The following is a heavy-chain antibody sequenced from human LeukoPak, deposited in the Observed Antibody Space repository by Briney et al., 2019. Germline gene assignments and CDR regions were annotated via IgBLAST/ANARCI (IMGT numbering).Heavy chain of an antibody. J-gene: IGHJ4*02. CDR2: MNPNSGNT. V-gene: IGHV1-8*02. CDR1: GGTFSSYA. CDR3: TTEGADY. D-gene: IGHD1-26*01. Sequence: GASVKVSCKASGGTFSSYAINWVRQATGQGLEWMGWMNPNSGNTGYAQKFQGRVTMTRNTSISTAYMELSSLRSEDTAVYYCTTEGADYWGQGTLVTVSS.